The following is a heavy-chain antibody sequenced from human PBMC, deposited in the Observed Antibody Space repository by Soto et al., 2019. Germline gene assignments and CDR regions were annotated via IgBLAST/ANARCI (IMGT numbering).Heavy chain of an antibody. J-gene: IGHJ6*02. CDR2: ISAYNGNT. Sequence: QVHLVQSGGEVKKPGASAKVSCKASGYPFTSSGFSWVRQAPGQGLEWLGWISAYNGNTLYARKFKGRVTMTTDTSTSTAYMELGSLRSDDTAVYYCATDPYCGSAPGCSALDAWGQGTTVTVSS. CDR1: GYPFTSSG. CDR3: ATDPYCGSAPGCSALDA. V-gene: IGHV1-18*04. D-gene: IGHD2-21*01.